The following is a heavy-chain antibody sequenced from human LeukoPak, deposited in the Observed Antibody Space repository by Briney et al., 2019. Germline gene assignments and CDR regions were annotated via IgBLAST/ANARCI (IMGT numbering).Heavy chain of an antibody. V-gene: IGHV4-59*08. Sequence: SETLSLTCSVSGGSLSSHSWSWIRQPPGKGLELIGHIHDTGSTFYNPSLRGRVTISVDTSKNQFSLKLSSVTAADTAVYYCARQGLRYFDMDVWGQGTTVTVSS. CDR2: IHDTGST. CDR1: GGSLSSHS. CDR3: ARQGLRYFDMDV. D-gene: IGHD3-9*01. J-gene: IGHJ6*02.